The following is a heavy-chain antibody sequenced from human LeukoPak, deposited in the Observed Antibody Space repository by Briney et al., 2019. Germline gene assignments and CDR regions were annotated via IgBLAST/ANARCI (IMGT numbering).Heavy chain of an antibody. V-gene: IGHV4-34*01. J-gene: IGHJ5*02. CDR1: GWSFNDYY. Sequence: SETLSLTCAVYGWSFNDYYWNWIRQPPGKGLEWIGEINARGDTNYNPSLKSRVTISVDTSKKQFSLRLTFMIAAYTALYYCARGQVPAARGYNWFDPWGQGTLVTVSS. CDR3: ARGQVPAARGYNWFDP. D-gene: IGHD2-2*01. CDR2: INARGDT.